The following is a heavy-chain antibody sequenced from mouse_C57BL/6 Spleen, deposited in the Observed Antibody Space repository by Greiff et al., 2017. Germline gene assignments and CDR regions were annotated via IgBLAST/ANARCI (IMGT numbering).Heavy chain of an antibody. Sequence: QVQLQQSGTELVKPGASVKLSCKASGYTFTSYGINWVKQRPGQGLEWIGEIYPRSGSTYYNEKFKGKATLTVDKSSSTAYMVLRSLTSEDSAVYYCAREGYDYESYAMDYWGQGTSVTVSS. V-gene: IGHV1-81*01. D-gene: IGHD2-4*01. CDR1: GYTFTSYG. CDR2: IYPRSGST. CDR3: AREGYDYESYAMDY. J-gene: IGHJ4*01.